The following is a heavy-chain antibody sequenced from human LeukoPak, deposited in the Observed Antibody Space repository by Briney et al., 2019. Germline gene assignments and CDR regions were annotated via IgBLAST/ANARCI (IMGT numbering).Heavy chain of an antibody. CDR3: ARHRDSAFDY. Sequence: SQTLSLTCTVSGGSLSSGGYHWSWIRQHPEKGLEWIGYIYYSGSTFNHPSLRSRLTISVDTSQNHFSLKLSSVTAADTAVYYCARHRDSAFDYWGQGTLVTVSS. CDR2: IYYSGST. CDR1: GGSLSSGGYH. V-gene: IGHV4-31*03. D-gene: IGHD3-3*02. J-gene: IGHJ4*02.